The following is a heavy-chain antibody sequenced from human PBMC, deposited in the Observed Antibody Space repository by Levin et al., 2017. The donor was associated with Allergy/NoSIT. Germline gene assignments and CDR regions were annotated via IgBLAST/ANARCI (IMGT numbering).Heavy chain of an antibody. CDR3: VRDSGDTYGPDTLDL. D-gene: IGHD5-18*01. CDR1: GGSIGSAY. V-gene: IGHV4-4*07. J-gene: IGHJ3*01. CDR2: IYNLGTT. Sequence: SCSVSGGSIGSAYWNWIRQPAGKRLEWIGRIYNLGTTKYNPSLKSRVSMSLDTSKNQIFLTLNSVTAADTAVYFCVRDSGDTYGPDTLDLWGQGTMVTVSS.